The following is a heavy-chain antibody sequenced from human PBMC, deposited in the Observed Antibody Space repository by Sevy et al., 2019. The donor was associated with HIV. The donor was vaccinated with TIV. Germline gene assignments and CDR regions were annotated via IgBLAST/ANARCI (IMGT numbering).Heavy chain of an antibody. CDR3: VKDYMFAADWAPDS. D-gene: IGHD3-10*02. CDR1: GFTFNNYA. CDR2: LIENGVDT. V-gene: IGHV3-23*01. Sequence: GGSLRLSCAASGFTFNNYAMSRVRQPPRKGLEWVSGLIENGVDTYYSDSVRGRFTISRDNSKNTLYLQMNSLRAEDTAIYYCVKDYMFAADWAPDSWGQGTLVTVSS. J-gene: IGHJ4*02.